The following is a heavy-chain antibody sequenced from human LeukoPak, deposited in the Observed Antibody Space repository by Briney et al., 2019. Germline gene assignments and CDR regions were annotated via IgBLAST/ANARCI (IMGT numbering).Heavy chain of an antibody. CDR2: ISYDGSNK. Sequence: GRSLRLSCAASGFTFSSYGMHWVRQAPGKGLEWVAVISYDGSNKYYADSVKGRFTISRDNAKNSLYLQMNSLRAEDTAVYYCARGQMCSSTSCYLEYYFDYWGQGTLVTVSS. D-gene: IGHD2-2*01. J-gene: IGHJ4*02. V-gene: IGHV3-30*03. CDR1: GFTFSSYG. CDR3: ARGQMCSSTSCYLEYYFDY.